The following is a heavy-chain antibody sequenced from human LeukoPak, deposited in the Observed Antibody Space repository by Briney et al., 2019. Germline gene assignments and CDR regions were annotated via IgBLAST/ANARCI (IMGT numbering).Heavy chain of an antibody. J-gene: IGHJ4*02. D-gene: IGHD3-10*01. V-gene: IGHV4-30-4*01. CDR3: ARAPSGYYGSGSYYGRYYFDY. CDR1: GASISSGDYY. CDR2: IYYSGST. Sequence: SETLSLTCTVSGASISSGDYYWSWIRQPPGKGLEWTGYIYYSGSTYYNPSLESRVAISVDTSQNQFSLKLSSVTAADTAVYYCARAPSGYYGSGSYYGRYYFDYWGQGTLVTVSS.